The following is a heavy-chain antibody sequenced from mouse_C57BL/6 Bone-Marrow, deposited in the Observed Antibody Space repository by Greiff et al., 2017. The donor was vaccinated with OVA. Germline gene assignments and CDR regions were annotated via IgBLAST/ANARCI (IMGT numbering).Heavy chain of an antibody. Sequence: QVHVKQSGPELVKPGASVKISCKASGYSFTSYYIHWVKQRPGQGLEWIGWIYPGSGNTKYNEKFKGKATLTADTSSSTAYMQLSSLTSEDSAVYYCARGELTDYWGQGTTLTVSS. CDR3: ARGELTDY. CDR1: GYSFTSYY. CDR2: IYPGSGNT. D-gene: IGHD1-1*01. V-gene: IGHV1-66*01. J-gene: IGHJ2*01.